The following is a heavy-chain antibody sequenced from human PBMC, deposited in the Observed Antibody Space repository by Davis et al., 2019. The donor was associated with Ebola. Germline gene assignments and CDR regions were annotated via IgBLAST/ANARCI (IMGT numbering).Heavy chain of an antibody. CDR3: ARGVGTGAWFDP. V-gene: IGHV4-34*01. CDR2: INHSGST. CDR1: GGSFSGYY. D-gene: IGHD3-10*01. J-gene: IGHJ5*02. Sequence: GSLRLSCAVYGGSFSGYYWSWIRQLPGKGLEWIGEINHSGSTNDNPSLKSRVTISVDTSKNQFSLKLSSVTAADAAVYYCARGVGTGAWFDPWGQGTVVTVSS.